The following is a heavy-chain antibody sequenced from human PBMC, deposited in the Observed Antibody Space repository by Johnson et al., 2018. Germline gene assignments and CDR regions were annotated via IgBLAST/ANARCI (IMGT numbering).Heavy chain of an antibody. CDR2: IYYSGST. J-gene: IGHJ6*02. V-gene: IGHV4-59*01. CDR3: AKAPWQWLVQNYGMDV. CDR1: GGSISSYY. Sequence: QVQLQESGPGLVKPSETLSLTCTVSGGSISSYYWSWIRQPPGKGLEWLGYIYYSGSTNYNPPLKSRVTISVDTSKNQFSLKRSSVTAADTAVYYCAKAPWQWLVQNYGMDVWGQGTTVTVSS. D-gene: IGHD6-19*01.